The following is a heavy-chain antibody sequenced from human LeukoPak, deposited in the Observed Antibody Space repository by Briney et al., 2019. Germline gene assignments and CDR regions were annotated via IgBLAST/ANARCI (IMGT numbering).Heavy chain of an antibody. CDR3: AKDKGHIVVVTAIRAFQH. V-gene: IGHV3-33*06. Sequence: PGGSLRLSCAASGFTFSSYGMHWVRQAPGKGLEWVAVIWYDGSNKYYADSVKGRFTISRDNSKNTLYLQMNSLRAEDTAVYYCAKDKGHIVVVTAIRAFQHWGQGTLVTVSS. CDR1: GFTFSSYG. D-gene: IGHD2-21*02. CDR2: IWYDGSNK. J-gene: IGHJ1*01.